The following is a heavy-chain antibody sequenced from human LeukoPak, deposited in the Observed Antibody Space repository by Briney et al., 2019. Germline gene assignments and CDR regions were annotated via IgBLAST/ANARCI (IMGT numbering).Heavy chain of an antibody. CDR1: GGSISSYY. D-gene: IGHD5-12*01. CDR3: ARWNIVATSYYYYYGMDV. J-gene: IGHJ6*02. CDR2: IYTSGST. V-gene: IGHV4-4*07. Sequence: SETLSLTCTVSGGSISSYYWSWIRQPAGKGLEWIGRIYTSGSTNYNPSLKSRVTMSVDTSKNQFSLKLSSVTAADTAVYYCARWNIVATSYYYYYGMDVWGQGTTVTVSS.